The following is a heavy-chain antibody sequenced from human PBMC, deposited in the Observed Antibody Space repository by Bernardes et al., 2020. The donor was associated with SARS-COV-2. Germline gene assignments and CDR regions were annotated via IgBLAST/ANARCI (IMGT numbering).Heavy chain of an antibody. D-gene: IGHD3-22*01. CDR3: ALTTYYYDTSGYFY. CDR1: GFTVSSNY. Sequence: GSLRLSCAASGFTVSSNYMSWVRQAPGKGLEWVSVLYSGGSTYYADSVKGRFTISRHNSKNTLYLQMNSLRAEDTAVYYCALTTYYYDTSGYFYWGQGTLVTVSS. J-gene: IGHJ4*02. V-gene: IGHV3-53*04. CDR2: LYSGGST.